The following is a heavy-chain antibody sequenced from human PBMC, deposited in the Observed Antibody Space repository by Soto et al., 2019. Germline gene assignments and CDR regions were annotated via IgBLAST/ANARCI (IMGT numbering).Heavy chain of an antibody. Sequence: PVGSLRLSCVASGFSFRTHTLVWVRQAPGKGLEWVSYISTGGTYLEYAHSVKGRFTISRDDAADSVFLQMNSLKGDDTAVYYCVKGGEEITSPYGMDVWGQGTKVTVS. J-gene: IGHJ6*02. CDR3: VKGGEEITSPYGMDV. CDR1: GFSFRTHT. D-gene: IGHD2-2*01. CDR2: ISTGGTYL. V-gene: IGHV3-21*06.